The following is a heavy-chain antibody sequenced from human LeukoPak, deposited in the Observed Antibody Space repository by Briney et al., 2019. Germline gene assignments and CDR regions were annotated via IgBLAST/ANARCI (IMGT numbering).Heavy chain of an antibody. D-gene: IGHD2-15*01. CDR1: GFTVSSHS. J-gene: IGHJ6*03. Sequence: GGSLRLSCAASGFTVSSHSMNWVRQAPGKGLEWVSSISRSSSYIYYPDSVKGRFTISRDNAKNSLYLQMNSLRAEDTAVYSCARVDVVVVAATNYYYMDDWGKGNTVTVSS. V-gene: IGHV3-21*01. CDR3: ARVDVVVVAATNYYYMDD. CDR2: ISRSSSYI.